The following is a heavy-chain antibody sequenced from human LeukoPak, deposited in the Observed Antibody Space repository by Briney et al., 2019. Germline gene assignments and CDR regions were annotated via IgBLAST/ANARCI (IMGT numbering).Heavy chain of an antibody. CDR1: GYTYTKFA. Sequence: ASVKVSCKGSGYTYTKFAISWVRQAPGQGLEWLGWISTYDGDTKYAQKLQGRVTMTRDTSTNTAYIELRSLRSDDTAVYYCARVIGYCSSTSCFGYFDYWGQGTLVTVSS. D-gene: IGHD2-2*01. V-gene: IGHV1-18*01. J-gene: IGHJ4*02. CDR2: ISTYDGDT. CDR3: ARVIGYCSSTSCFGYFDY.